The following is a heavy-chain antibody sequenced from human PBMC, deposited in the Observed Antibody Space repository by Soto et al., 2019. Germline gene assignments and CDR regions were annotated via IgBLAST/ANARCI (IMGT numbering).Heavy chain of an antibody. CDR3: EKRRGDGYFDL. CDR1: GFSFRTYV. CDR2: ISGSGADT. J-gene: IGHJ2*01. D-gene: IGHD7-27*01. V-gene: IGHV3-23*01. Sequence: EVQLLESGGGLVQPGGSLRLSCAASGFSFRTYVMSWVRQAPGKGLEWVSAISGSGADTYYPDSVKGRFTISRDNSRSTLYLQMSSLRAEETAVYYCEKRRGDGYFDLWGRGTLVTVSS.